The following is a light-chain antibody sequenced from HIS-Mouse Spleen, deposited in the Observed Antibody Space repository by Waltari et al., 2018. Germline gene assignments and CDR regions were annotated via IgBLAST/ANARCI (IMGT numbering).Light chain of an antibody. CDR2: GKN. Sequence: SSELTQDPAVSVALGQTVRITCQGYSLRSYYASWYQQKPGQAPVLVIYGKNNRPSGIPDRFSGSSSGNTASLTITGAQAEDEADYYCNSPDSSGNHLAVFGGGTKLTVL. CDR1: SLRSYY. CDR3: NSPDSSGNHLAV. V-gene: IGLV3-19*01. J-gene: IGLJ2*01.